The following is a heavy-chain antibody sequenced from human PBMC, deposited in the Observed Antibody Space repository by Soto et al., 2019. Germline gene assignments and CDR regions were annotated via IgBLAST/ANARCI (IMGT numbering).Heavy chain of an antibody. CDR1: GFTFSSYA. D-gene: IGHD6-19*01. CDR2: ISGSGGST. V-gene: IGHV3-23*01. J-gene: IGHJ4*02. Sequence: EVQLLESGGGLVQPGGSLRLSCAASGFTFSSYAMSWVRQAPGKGLEWVSAISGSGGSTYYQDSVKGRFTISRDNSQNTLYLQMNSRRAEDTAVYYCAKDVEQWLGRLYYFDYWGQGTLVTVSS. CDR3: AKDVEQWLGRLYYFDY.